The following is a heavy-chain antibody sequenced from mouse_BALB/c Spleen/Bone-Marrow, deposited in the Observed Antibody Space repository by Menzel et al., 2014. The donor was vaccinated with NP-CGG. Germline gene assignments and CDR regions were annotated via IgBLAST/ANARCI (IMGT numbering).Heavy chain of an antibody. CDR1: GFNIKDYY. J-gene: IGHJ2*01. Sequence: EVQGVESGAELARPGALVKLSCKASGFNIKDYYMHWVIQRPEQGLEWIGWIDPENGNTIYDPKFQGKASITADTSSNTAYLQLSSLTSEDTAVYYCARRYGSSFDYWGQGTTLTVSS. V-gene: IGHV14-1*02. CDR2: IDPENGNT. CDR3: ARRYGSSFDY. D-gene: IGHD1-1*01.